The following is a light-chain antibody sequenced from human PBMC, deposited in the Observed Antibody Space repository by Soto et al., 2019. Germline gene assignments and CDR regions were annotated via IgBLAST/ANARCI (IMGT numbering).Light chain of an antibody. Sequence: DIPMTQSPSTLSASVGDRVTITCRASQSISIWLAWYQQKPGKAPKLLIYDAASLEIGVPSRFSGSGSGTEFTLTISSLQPDDFATYYCQQYNSYPGTFGQGTKLEIK. V-gene: IGKV1-5*01. CDR3: QQYNSYPGT. J-gene: IGKJ2*02. CDR2: DAA. CDR1: QSISIW.